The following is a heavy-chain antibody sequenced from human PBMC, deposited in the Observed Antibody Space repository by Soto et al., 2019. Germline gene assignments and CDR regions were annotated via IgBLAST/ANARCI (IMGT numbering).Heavy chain of an antibody. Sequence: QVQLQESGPGLVKPSETLSLTCTVSGDSMTKYYWSWIRQPAGKGLEWIGRIYTSWSTNYNPSLKSRVTMSIDTSNNHFSLNLKSVTAADTAMYYCARTVGAAYYFDFWGQGALVTVSS. CDR2: IYTSWST. CDR3: ARTVGAAYYFDF. V-gene: IGHV4-4*07. CDR1: GDSMTKYY. J-gene: IGHJ4*02. D-gene: IGHD1-26*01.